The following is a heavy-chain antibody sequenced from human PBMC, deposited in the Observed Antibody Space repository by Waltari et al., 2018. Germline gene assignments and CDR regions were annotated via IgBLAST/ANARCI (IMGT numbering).Heavy chain of an antibody. CDR3: ARVRCSGGSCYSGFDI. D-gene: IGHD2-15*01. V-gene: IGHV7-4-1*02. J-gene: IGHJ4*02. CDR1: GYTFPTYA. Sequence: QVHLVQSGSELKKPGASVKVSCKASGYTFPTYAINWVRQAPGPGLEWMGWLGTKSGNPTNAQGFTGRFVFSLDTSVSTTYLEISNLQAEDTAIYYCARVRCSGGSCYSGFDIWGQGTLVTVSS. CDR2: LGTKSGNP.